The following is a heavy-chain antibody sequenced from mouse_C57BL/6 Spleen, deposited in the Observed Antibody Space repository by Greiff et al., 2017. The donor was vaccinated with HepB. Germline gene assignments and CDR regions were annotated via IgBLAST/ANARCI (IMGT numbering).Heavy chain of an antibody. CDR3: ARSYYGSILFAY. D-gene: IGHD1-1*01. CDR1: GFTFTDYY. J-gene: IGHJ3*01. CDR2: IRNKANGYTT. V-gene: IGHV7-3*01. Sequence: EVQVVESGGGLVQPGGSLSLSCAASGFTFTDYYMSWVRQPPGKALEWLGFIRNKANGYTTEYSASVKGRFTISRDKSQSILYLQMNALRAEDSATYYCARSYYGSILFAYWGQGTLVTVSA.